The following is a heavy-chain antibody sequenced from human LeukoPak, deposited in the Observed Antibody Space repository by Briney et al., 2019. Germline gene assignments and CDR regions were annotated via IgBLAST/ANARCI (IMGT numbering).Heavy chain of an antibody. J-gene: IGHJ4*02. V-gene: IGHV1-2*02. Sequence: ASVKVSCKASGYTFTGYYMHWVRQAPGQGLEWMGWINPNSGGTNYAQKFQGRVTMTRDTSISTAYMELSRLRSDDTAVYYCARDLGIYSGSYYDYWGQGTLVTVSS. CDR3: ARDLGIYSGSYYDY. CDR2: INPNSGGT. D-gene: IGHD1-26*01. CDR1: GYTFTGYY.